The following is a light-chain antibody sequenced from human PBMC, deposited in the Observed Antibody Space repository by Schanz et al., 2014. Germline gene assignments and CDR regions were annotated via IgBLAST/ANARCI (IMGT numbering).Light chain of an antibody. CDR2: GNH. Sequence: QSVLTQLPSVSGAPGQKVTISCTGSTSNIGAPYDVHWYQQIPGTPPKLHIYGNHNRPSGVPDRFSGSKSGTSASLAITGLQAEDEADYYCSSYTSTTALVVFGGGAKLTVL. V-gene: IGLV1-40*01. J-gene: IGLJ2*01. CDR3: SSYTSTTALVV. CDR1: TSNIGAPYD.